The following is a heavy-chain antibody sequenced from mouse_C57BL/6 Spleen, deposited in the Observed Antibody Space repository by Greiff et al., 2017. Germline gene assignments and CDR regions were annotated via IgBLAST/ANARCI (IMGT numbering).Heavy chain of an antibody. CDR1: GYTFTDHT. CDR3: ARSEYSNLRPYWYFDV. Sequence: VQLQQSDAELVKPGASVKISCKVSGYTFTDHTIHWMKQRPEQGLDWIGYIYPRDGSTKYNEKFKGKATLTADKSSSTAYMQLNSLTSADSAVYFCARSEYSNLRPYWYFDVWGTGTTVTVSS. D-gene: IGHD2-5*01. CDR2: IYPRDGST. V-gene: IGHV1-78*01. J-gene: IGHJ1*03.